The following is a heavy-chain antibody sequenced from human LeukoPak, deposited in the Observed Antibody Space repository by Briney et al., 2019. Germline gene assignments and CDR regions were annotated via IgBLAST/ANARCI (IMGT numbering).Heavy chain of an antibody. CDR2: ISGGSEWA. V-gene: IGHV3-9*01. CDR3: ALQTGFDS. Sequence: GGSLRLSCAASGFTFDDYAMHWVRQAPGKGLEWVSGISGGSEWATYASSVRGRFTISRDNTINTLYLQMNSLRVEDTAIYYCALQTGFDSWGQGTLVAVSS. CDR1: GFTFDDYA. J-gene: IGHJ5*01.